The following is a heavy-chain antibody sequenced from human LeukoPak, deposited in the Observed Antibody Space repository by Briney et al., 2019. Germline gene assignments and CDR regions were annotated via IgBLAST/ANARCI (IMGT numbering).Heavy chain of an antibody. CDR2: IKPGGGDR. D-gene: IGHD1-1*01. J-gene: IGHJ4*02. V-gene: IGHV3-7*01. Sequence: PGGSLRLSCAVSGFTFSTEWMTWVRQAPGKGLEWVAHIKPGGGDRYYADSVKGRFTISRDKAKNTLYLQMNTLRAEDTAVYYCARGISLWNGDSWGQGTLVSVSS. CDR1: GFTFSTEW. CDR3: ARGISLWNGDS.